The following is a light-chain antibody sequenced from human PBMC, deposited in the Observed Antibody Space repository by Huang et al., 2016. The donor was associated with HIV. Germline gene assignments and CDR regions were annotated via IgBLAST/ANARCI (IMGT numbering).Light chain of an antibody. Sequence: EIVMTQSPATLSVSPGERATLSCRASQSVRSSFVWYQQKPGQAPRLLIYGASTRATGIPARFSGSGSGTEFTLTITSLQSEDFAIYYCQQYNSWPETFGQGTKVEIK. V-gene: IGKV3-15*01. CDR3: QQYNSWPET. J-gene: IGKJ1*01. CDR2: GAS. CDR1: QSVRSS.